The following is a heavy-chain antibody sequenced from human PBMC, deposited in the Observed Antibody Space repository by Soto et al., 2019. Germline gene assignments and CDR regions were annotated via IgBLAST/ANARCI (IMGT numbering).Heavy chain of an antibody. J-gene: IGHJ5*02. V-gene: IGHV3-33*01. Sequence: QVQLVESGGGVVQPGRSLRLSCAASGFTFSSYGMHWVRQAPGKGLEWVAAIWYDGSNKYYADSVKGRFTISRDNSKNTLYLQMNSLRAEDTAVYYCARVKHYYDSSDPNWFDPWGQGTLVTVSS. CDR3: ARVKHYYDSSDPNWFDP. CDR2: IWYDGSNK. CDR1: GFTFSSYG. D-gene: IGHD3-22*01.